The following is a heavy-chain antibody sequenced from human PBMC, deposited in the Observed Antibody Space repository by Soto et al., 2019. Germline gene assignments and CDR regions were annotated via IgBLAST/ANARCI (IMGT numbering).Heavy chain of an antibody. Sequence: ASVKVSCKASGYTFTSYGISWVRQAPGQGLEWMGWISAYNGNTNYAQKLQGRVTMTTDTSTSTAYMELRSLRSDDTAVYYCARDQAPYYDFWSGYYFGAFDIWGQGTMVTVSS. CDR3: ARDQAPYYDFWSGYYFGAFDI. CDR1: GYTFTSYG. D-gene: IGHD3-3*01. CDR2: ISAYNGNT. V-gene: IGHV1-18*01. J-gene: IGHJ3*02.